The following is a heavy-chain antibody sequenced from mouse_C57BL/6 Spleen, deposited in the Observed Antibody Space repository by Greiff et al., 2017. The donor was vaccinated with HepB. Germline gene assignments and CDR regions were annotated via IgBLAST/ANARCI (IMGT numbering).Heavy chain of an antibody. V-gene: IGHV1-82*01. J-gene: IGHJ4*01. CDR2: IYPGDGDT. CDR3: SYLYYYGSSYDYAMDY. Sequence: VKLQESGPELVKPGASVKISCKASGYAFSSSWMNWVKQRPGKGLEWIGRIYPGDGDTNYNGKFKGKATLTADKSSSTAYMQLSSLTSEDSAVYFCSYLYYYGSSYDYAMDYWGQGTSVTVSS. CDR1: GYAFSSSW. D-gene: IGHD1-1*01.